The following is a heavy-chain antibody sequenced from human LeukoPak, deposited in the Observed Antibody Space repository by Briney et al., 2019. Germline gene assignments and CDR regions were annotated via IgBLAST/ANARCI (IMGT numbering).Heavy chain of an antibody. CDR2: IYPGDSDT. D-gene: IGHD5-18*01. CDR3: ARHASDTAMVTSDY. Sequence: GESLKISCKVSGYTLTNNWIGWVRQVPGKGLEWMGPIYPGDSDTRYSPSFQGQVTISADKSISTAYLQWSSLKASDTAMYYCARHASDTAMVTSDYWGQGTLVTVSS. CDR1: GYTLTNNW. J-gene: IGHJ4*02. V-gene: IGHV5-51*01.